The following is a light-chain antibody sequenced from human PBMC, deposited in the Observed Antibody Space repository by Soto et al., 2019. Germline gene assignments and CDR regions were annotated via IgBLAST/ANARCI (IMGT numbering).Light chain of an antibody. Sequence: QSVLTQPPSASETPGETVTISCSGTSSNLAGYTVNWYHQVPGAAPKVLIYSNNQRPSGVPDRISGSKSGTSASLAISGLQSEDEGDYYCAAWDDSLNGVVFGGGTKLTVL. CDR2: SNN. J-gene: IGLJ2*01. CDR1: SSNLAGYT. CDR3: AAWDDSLNGVV. V-gene: IGLV1-44*01.